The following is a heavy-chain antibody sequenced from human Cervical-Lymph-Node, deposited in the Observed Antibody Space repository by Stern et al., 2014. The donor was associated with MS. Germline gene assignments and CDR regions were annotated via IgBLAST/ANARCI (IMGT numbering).Heavy chain of an antibody. CDR3: AREGGNTAEYFQH. V-gene: IGHV3-33*01. J-gene: IGHJ1*01. D-gene: IGHD4-23*01. CDR1: GFTFSSYG. Sequence: VQLVESGGGVVQPGRSLRLSCAASGFTFSSYGMHWVRQAPGKGLEWVAIIWDDGSNKYYADSVKGRFTISRDSSKNTLYLQMNSLRAEDTAVYYCAREGGNTAEYFQHWGQGTLVTVSS. CDR2: IWDDGSNK.